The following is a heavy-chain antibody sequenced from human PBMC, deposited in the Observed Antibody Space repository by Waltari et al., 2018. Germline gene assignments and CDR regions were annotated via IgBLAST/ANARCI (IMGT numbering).Heavy chain of an antibody. CDR1: GYTFTSYY. J-gene: IGHJ6*03. D-gene: IGHD3-3*01. CDR3: AGACRDFWSGYHDYYYMDV. V-gene: IGHV1-46*01. Sequence: QVQLVQSGAEVKKPGASVKVSCKASGYTFTSYYMHWVRQAPGQGLERMGIINPSGGSTSDAEKFQGRVAMSRDTSTSRVYRELSSLRAEDTAGDYCAGACRDFWSGYHDYYYMDVWGKGTTVTISS. CDR2: INPSGGST.